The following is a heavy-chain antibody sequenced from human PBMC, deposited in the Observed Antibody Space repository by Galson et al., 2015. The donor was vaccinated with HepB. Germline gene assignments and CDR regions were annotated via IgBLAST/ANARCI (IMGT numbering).Heavy chain of an antibody. Sequence: QSGAEVKKPGESLRISCKVSGYTLTELSMHWVRQAPGKGLEWMGGFDPEDGETIYAQKFQGRVTMTEDTSTDTAYMELSSLRSEDTAVYYCATDFKGVLWFGELSLDYWGQGTLVTVSS. D-gene: IGHD3-10*01. J-gene: IGHJ4*02. CDR2: FDPEDGET. CDR3: ATDFKGVLWFGELSLDY. V-gene: IGHV1-24*01. CDR1: GYTLTELS.